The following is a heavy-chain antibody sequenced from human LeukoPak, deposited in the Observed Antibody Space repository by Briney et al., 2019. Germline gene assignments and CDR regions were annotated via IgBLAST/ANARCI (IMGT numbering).Heavy chain of an antibody. CDR2: ISGSGST. Sequence: PGGSLRLSCAASGFILTNYAITWVRQAPGKGLEWVSTISGSGSTYYPDSVKGRFTISRDNSKNTLYLQMNDLRAEDTAIYYCAKDSRAGSPRAFDIWAKGQWSPSLQ. CDR3: AKDSRAGSPRAFDI. J-gene: IGHJ3*02. V-gene: IGHV3-23*01. CDR1: GFILTNYA.